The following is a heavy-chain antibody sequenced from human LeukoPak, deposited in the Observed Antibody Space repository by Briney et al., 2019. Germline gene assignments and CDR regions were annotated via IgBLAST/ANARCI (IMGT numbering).Heavy chain of an antibody. D-gene: IGHD4-23*01. V-gene: IGHV3-7*01. Sequence: GGSLRLSCAASGFTFSSYWMSWVRQAPGKGLEWVANIKQDGSEKYYVDSVKGRFTISRDNAKNSLYLQMNSLRAEDTAVYYCAREGVLDYGGNADYWGQGTLVTVSA. CDR3: AREGVLDYGGNADY. CDR1: GFTFSSYW. CDR2: IKQDGSEK. J-gene: IGHJ4*02.